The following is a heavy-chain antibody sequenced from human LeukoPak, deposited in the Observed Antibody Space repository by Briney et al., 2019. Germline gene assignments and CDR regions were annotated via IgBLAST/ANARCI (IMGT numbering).Heavy chain of an antibody. CDR1: GGSFSGYY. D-gene: IGHD2-2*01. J-gene: IGHJ4*02. CDR3: ATAPSSIFDY. V-gene: IGHV3-53*01. Sequence: ETLSLTCAVYGGSFSGYYWSWIRQPPGKGLEGVSVIYSRGATCYADAVKGRFTISRDSSKTTLYLQMNSLRAEDTAVYYCATAPSSIFDYWGQGTWSPSPQ. CDR2: IYSRGAT.